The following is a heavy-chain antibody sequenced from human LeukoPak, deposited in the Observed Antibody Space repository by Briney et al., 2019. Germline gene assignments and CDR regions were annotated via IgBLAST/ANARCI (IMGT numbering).Heavy chain of an antibody. CDR3: ARNYDYWSGYLSPFDS. D-gene: IGHD3-3*01. CDR1: GFTFSSYG. J-gene: IGHJ4*02. CDR2: IRYDGSNK. Sequence: GGSLRLSCAASGFTFSSYGMHWVRQAPGKGLEWVAFIRYDGSNKYYADSVKGRFTISRDNSKNTLYVQMNSLRVEDTAVYYCARNYDYWSGYLSPFDSWGQGTLVTVSS. V-gene: IGHV3-30*02.